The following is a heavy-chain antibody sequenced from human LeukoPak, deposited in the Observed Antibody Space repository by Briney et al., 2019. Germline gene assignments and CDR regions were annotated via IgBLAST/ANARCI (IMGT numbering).Heavy chain of an antibody. J-gene: IGHJ5*02. CDR3: ARGGTLFATRGNWLDP. D-gene: IGHD5-12*01. CDR2: IYYSGST. V-gene: IGHV4-31*03. Sequence: PSETLSLTCTVSGCSISSGGYYWIWIRQHPGKGLEWIGYIYYSGSTYYNPSLKSRVTISVDTSKNQFSLKLSSVTAADTAVYYCARGGTLFATRGNWLDPWGQGTLVTVSS. CDR1: GCSISSGGYY.